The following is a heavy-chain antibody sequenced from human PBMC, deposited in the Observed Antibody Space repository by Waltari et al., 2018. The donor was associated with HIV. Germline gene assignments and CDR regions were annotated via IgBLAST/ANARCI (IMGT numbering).Heavy chain of an antibody. Sequence: QVQLVQSGAEVKKPGASLKVSCKASGYTFTGYYMHRVRQAPGQGLEWMGWINPNSGATNYAQKFQGRVTMTRDTSISTAYMELNSLRSHDTAVYYCARPLPYCSTSSCPYFDPWGQGTLVTVSS. CDR3: ARPLPYCSTSSCPYFDP. V-gene: IGHV1-2*02. CDR1: GYTFTGYY. D-gene: IGHD2-2*01. CDR2: INPNSGAT. J-gene: IGHJ5*02.